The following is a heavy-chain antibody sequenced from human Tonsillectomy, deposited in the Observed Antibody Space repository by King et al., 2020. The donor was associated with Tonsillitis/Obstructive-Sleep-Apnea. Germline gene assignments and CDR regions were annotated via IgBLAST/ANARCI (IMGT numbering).Heavy chain of an antibody. CDR2: IYWDDDK. CDR1: GFSLSTSGVG. J-gene: IGHJ3*02. V-gene: IGHV2-5*02. CDR3: AHSPLTGSSDGAFDI. Sequence: ITLKESGPTLVKPTQTLTLTCTFSGFSLSTSGVGVGWIRQPPGKALEWLALIYWDDDKRYSPSLKSRLTITKDTSKNQVVLTMTNMDPVDTATYFCAHSPLTGSSDGAFDIWGQGTMVTVSS. D-gene: IGHD7-27*01.